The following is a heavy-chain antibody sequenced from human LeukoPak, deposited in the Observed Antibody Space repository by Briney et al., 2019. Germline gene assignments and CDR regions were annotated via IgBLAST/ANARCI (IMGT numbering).Heavy chain of an antibody. V-gene: IGHV3-23*01. CDR3: AITGVRDFDS. D-gene: IGHD3-10*01. Sequence: GGSLRLSCAASGFTFCSSTMTWVRQAPGKGLEWVSSITGGGGSSTYHADSVKGRFTISRDNSKDTLFLQMNSLRAEDTAVYYCAITGVRDFDSWGQGTLVTVSS. CDR1: GFTFCSST. CDR2: ITGGGGSST. J-gene: IGHJ4*02.